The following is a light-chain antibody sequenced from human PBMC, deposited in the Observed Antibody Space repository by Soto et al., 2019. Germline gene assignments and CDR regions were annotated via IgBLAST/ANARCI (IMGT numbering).Light chain of an antibody. CDR1: QSISSW. CDR2: DAS. Sequence: DIQMTQSPSTMSTSVGDRVTIMCRASQSISSWLAWYKQKPGKAPNVLIFDASSLESGVPARFSGSGSGTEFTLTIRGLKSEDFGLDYCQHYNNWQTFGQGTKVDIK. J-gene: IGKJ1*01. V-gene: IGKV1-5*02. CDR3: QHYNNWQT.